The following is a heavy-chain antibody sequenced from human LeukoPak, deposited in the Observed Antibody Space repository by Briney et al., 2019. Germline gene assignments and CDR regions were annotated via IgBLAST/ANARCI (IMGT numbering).Heavy chain of an antibody. CDR2: ITSGSGSI. V-gene: IGHV3-21*01. J-gene: IGHJ5*02. Sequence: GGSLRLSCAASGCTFSSYTMNWARQAPGKGLEGVSYITSGSGSIYYADSVKGRFTISRDSAKNSLYLQMNSLRVDDTAVYYCARKGGTTGTWFDPWGQGTLVTVST. CDR3: ARKGGTTGTWFDP. D-gene: IGHD1-1*01. CDR1: GCTFSSYT.